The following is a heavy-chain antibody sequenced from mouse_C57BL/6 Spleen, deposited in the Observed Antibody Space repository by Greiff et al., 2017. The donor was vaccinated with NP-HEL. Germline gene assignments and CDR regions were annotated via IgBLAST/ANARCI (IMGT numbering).Heavy chain of an antibody. V-gene: IGHV14-1*01. D-gene: IGHD1-1*01. J-gene: IGHJ2*01. CDR3: TTNYGSSRDY. Sequence: VQLQQSGAELVRPGASVKLSCTASGFNIKDYYMHWVKQRPEQGLEWIGRIDPEAGDTEYAPKFQGKATMTADTSSNTAYLQLSSLTSEDTAVDYCTTNYGSSRDYWGQGTTLTVSS. CDR1: GFNIKDYY. CDR2: IDPEAGDT.